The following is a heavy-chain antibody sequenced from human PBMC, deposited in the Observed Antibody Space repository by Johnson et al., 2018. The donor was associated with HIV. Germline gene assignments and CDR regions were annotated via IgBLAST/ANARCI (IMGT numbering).Heavy chain of an antibody. V-gene: IGHV3-30*02. Sequence: QVQLVESGGGLVQPGGSLRLSCAASGFTFSSYYMHWVRQAPGKGLEWVAFIRYDGSTKYAADSEKGLFTISRDTSKNTLYLKMNSLRSEDTAVYYCTRANWGRALLWFSEHRDHALAIWGQGTMVTVSS. J-gene: IGHJ3*02. CDR3: TRANWGRALLWFSEHRDHALAI. CDR2: IRYDGSTK. D-gene: IGHD3-10*01. CDR1: GFTFSSYY.